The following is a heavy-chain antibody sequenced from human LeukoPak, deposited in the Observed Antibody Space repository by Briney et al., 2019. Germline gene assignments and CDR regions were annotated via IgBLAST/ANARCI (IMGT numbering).Heavy chain of an antibody. Sequence: PSETLSLTCTVSGGSISSYYWSWIRQPPGKGLEWIGEINHSGSTNYNPSPKSRVTISVDTSKNQFSLKLSSVTAADTAVYYCARVNLFKLPFDYWGQGTLVTVSS. CDR2: INHSGST. CDR3: ARVNLFKLPFDY. J-gene: IGHJ4*02. D-gene: IGHD2-15*01. CDR1: GGSISSYY. V-gene: IGHV4-34*01.